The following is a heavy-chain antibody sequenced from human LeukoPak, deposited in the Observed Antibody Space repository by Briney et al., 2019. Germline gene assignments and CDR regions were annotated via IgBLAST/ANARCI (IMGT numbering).Heavy chain of an antibody. CDR1: GFNFHNFA. J-gene: IGHJ6*03. CDR3: ARGRTVYYYYMDV. V-gene: IGHV3-48*01. CDR2: ISTSSSTI. Sequence: PERSLRLSCEASGFNFHNFAMYWVRQAPGKGLEWVSYISTSSSTIYYADSVKGRFTISRDNAKNSLYLQMNSLRAEDTAVYYCARGRTVYYYYMDVWGKGTTVTVSS. D-gene: IGHD4-17*01.